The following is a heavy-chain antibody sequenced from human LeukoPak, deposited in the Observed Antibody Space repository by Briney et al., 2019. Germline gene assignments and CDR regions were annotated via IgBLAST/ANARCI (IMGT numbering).Heavy chain of an antibody. V-gene: IGHV1-2*02. CDR2: INPNSGGT. Sequence: ASVKVSCKASGYTFTGYYMHWVRQAPGQGLEWMGWINPNSGGTNYAQKFQGRVTMTRDTSISTAYMELSRLRSDDTAVYYCARGGYGYCSGGSCHLDYWGRGTLVTVSS. J-gene: IGHJ4*02. CDR3: ARGGYGYCSGGSCHLDY. D-gene: IGHD2-15*01. CDR1: GYTFTGYY.